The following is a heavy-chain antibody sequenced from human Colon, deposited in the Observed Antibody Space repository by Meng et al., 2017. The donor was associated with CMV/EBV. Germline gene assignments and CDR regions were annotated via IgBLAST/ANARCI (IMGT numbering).Heavy chain of an antibody. V-gene: IGHV1-18*01. J-gene: IGHJ5*02. CDR1: GYNFGSYG. CDR2: ISAHNGNT. CDR3: ARTHEGGRSDP. D-gene: IGHD3-16*01. Sequence: ASVKVSCKTSGYNFGSYGINWVRQAPGQGLEWMGWISAHNGNTYYEQRLQDRVTMTTDKSTSTAYLEVRALRPDDTAVYYCARTHEGGRSDPWGQGTLVTVSS.